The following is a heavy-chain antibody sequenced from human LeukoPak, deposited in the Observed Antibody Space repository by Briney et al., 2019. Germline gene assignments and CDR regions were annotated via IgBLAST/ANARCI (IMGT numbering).Heavy chain of an antibody. Sequence: SVKVSCKASGGTFSSYAISWVRQAPGQGLEWMGGMIPIFGTANYAQKFQGRVTITADKSTSTAYMELSSLRSEDTAVYYCARVKQWPGHFDYWGQGTLVTVSS. V-gene: IGHV1-69*06. CDR2: MIPIFGTA. CDR1: GGTFSSYA. J-gene: IGHJ4*02. CDR3: ARVKQWPGHFDY. D-gene: IGHD6-19*01.